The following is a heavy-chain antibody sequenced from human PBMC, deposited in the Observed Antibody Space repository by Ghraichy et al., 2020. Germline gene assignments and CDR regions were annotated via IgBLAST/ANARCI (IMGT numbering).Heavy chain of an antibody. CDR2: IYYSGST. Sequence: SETLSLTCTVSGGSISSYYWSWIRQPPGKGLEWIGYIYYSGSTNYNPSLKSRVTISVDTSKNQFSLKLSSVTAADTAVYYRARDRDYGDGLDPWGQGTLVTVSS. V-gene: IGHV4-59*01. J-gene: IGHJ5*02. D-gene: IGHD4-17*01. CDR1: GGSISSYY. CDR3: ARDRDYGDGLDP.